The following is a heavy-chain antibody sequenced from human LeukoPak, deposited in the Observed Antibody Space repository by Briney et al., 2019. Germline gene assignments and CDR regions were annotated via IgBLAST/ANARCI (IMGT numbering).Heavy chain of an antibody. Sequence: PGGSLRLSCAASGFTFNYFWMHWVRQVPGKGLVWVAGINNDGTATYYADSVKGRFTISRDNAKNTVYLQMSGLRAEETTVYYCATVSEYWGQGTLVTVSS. CDR2: INNDGTAT. CDR1: GFTFNYFW. J-gene: IGHJ4*02. V-gene: IGHV3-74*01. CDR3: ATVSEY.